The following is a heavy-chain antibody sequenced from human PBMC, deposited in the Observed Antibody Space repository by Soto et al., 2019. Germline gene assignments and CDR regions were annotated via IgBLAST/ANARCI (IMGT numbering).Heavy chain of an antibody. D-gene: IGHD6-13*01. J-gene: IGHJ4*02. CDR2: ISGSGGST. Sequence: EVQLLESGGGLVQPGGYLRLSCAASGFTFSSYAMSWVRQAPGKGLEWVSAISGSGGSTYYAESVKGRFTISRDNSKNTLYLQMNSLRSEDTSVYYCAKAASIAASTFDYWGQGTLVTVAS. V-gene: IGHV3-23*01. CDR1: GFTFSSYA. CDR3: AKAASIAASTFDY.